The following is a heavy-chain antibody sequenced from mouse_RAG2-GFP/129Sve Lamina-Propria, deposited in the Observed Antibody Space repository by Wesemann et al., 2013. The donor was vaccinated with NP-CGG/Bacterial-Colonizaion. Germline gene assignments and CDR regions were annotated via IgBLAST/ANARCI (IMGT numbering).Heavy chain of an antibody. J-gene: IGHJ2*01. D-gene: IGHD4-1*01. Sequence: GNGATSYNQKFKGKAKLTAVTSASTAYMELSSLTNEDSAVYYCTRERGTGLYYFDYWGQGTTLTVSS. CDR3: TRERGTGLYYFDY. CDR2: GNGAT. V-gene: IGHV1-5*01.